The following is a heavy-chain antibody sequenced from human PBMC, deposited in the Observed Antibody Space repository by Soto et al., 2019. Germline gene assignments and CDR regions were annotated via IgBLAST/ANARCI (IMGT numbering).Heavy chain of an antibody. D-gene: IGHD2-15*01. J-gene: IGHJ4*02. CDR1: GGSISSGDYY. Sequence: QVQLQESGPGLVKPSQTLSLTCTVSGGSISSGDYYWSWVRQPPGKGLEWIGYIYYSGSTYYNPSLKSRVTISVDTSKNQFSLKLSSVTAADTALYYCARDSPVDGYFDYWGQGTLVTVSS. CDR3: ARDSPVDGYFDY. V-gene: IGHV4-30-4*01. CDR2: IYYSGST.